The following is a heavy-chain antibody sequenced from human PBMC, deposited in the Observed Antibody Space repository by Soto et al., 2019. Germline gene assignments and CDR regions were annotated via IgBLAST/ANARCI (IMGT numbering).Heavy chain of an antibody. CDR2: ISSSGSTI. Sequence: PGGSLRLSCAASGFTFSDYYMSWIRQAPGKGLEWVSYISSSGSTIYYADSVKGRFTISRDNAKNSLYLQMNSLRAEDTAVYYCARDLREHFWSGTDMDVWGKGTTVTVSS. CDR1: GFTFSDYY. J-gene: IGHJ6*03. V-gene: IGHV3-11*01. CDR3: ARDLREHFWSGTDMDV. D-gene: IGHD3-3*02.